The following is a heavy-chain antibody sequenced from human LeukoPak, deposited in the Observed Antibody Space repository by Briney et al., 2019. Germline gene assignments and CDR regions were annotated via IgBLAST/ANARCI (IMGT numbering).Heavy chain of an antibody. V-gene: IGHV4-31*03. D-gene: IGHD2-21*02. CDR2: IYYSGST. CDR1: GGSISSGGHY. CDR3: ARAPIVVVTVTLFDY. Sequence: SETLSLTCTVSGGSISSGGHYWSWIRQHPGKGLEWIGYIYYSGSTYYNPSLKSRVTISVDTSKNQFSLKLSPVTAADTAVYYCARAPIVVVTVTLFDYWGQGTLVTVSS. J-gene: IGHJ4*02.